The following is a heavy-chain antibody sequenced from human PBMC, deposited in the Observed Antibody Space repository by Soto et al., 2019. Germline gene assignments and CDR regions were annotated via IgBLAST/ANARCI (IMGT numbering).Heavy chain of an antibody. J-gene: IGHJ4*02. V-gene: IGHV3-43*01. CDR3: AKDITGSGWYSLDY. CDR2: ISWDGGST. Sequence: PGGSLRLSCAASGFNFDDYTMHWVRQAPGKGLEWVSLISWDGGSTHHADSVKGRFTISRDNSKNSLYLQMNSLRTEDTALYYCAKDITGSGWYSLDYWGQGT. D-gene: IGHD6-19*01. CDR1: GFNFDDYT.